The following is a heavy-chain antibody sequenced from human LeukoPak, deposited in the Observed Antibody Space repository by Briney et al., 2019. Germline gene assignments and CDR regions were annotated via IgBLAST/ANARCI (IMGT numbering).Heavy chain of an antibody. V-gene: IGHV3-23*01. CDR2: ISGNGRTT. D-gene: IGHD2-15*01. CDR3: AKDLRLLPGDWFDP. CDR1: GFTFTTHA. J-gene: IGHJ5*02. Sequence: PGGSLRLSCTASGFTFTTHAMTWVRQAPGKGPEWASSISGNGRTTYYSDSVRGRFTISRDNSRNTLYLQMNSLRADDTAVYYCAKDLRLLPGDWFDPWGQGTLVTVSS.